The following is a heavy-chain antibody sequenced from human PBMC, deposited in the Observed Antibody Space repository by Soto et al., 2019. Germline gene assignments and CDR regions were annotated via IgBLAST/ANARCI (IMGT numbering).Heavy chain of an antibody. V-gene: IGHV3-30*18. J-gene: IGHJ4*02. D-gene: IGHD6-13*01. CDR2: ISYDGSNK. CDR3: AKSWFSSWGIDY. CDR1: GFTFSSYG. Sequence: GGSLRLSCAASGFTFSSYGMHWVRQAPGKGLEWVAVISYDGSNKYYADSVKGRFTISRDNSKNTLYLQMNSLRAEDTAVYYCAKSWFSSWGIDYWGQGTLVTVSS.